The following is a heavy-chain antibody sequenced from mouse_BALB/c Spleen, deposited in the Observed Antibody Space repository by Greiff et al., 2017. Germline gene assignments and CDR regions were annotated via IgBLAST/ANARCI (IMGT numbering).Heavy chain of an antibody. J-gene: IGHJ3*01. CDR2: IRLKSDNYAT. Sequence: EVKLVESGGGLVQPGGSMKLSCVASGFTFSSYWMSWVRQSPEKGLEWVAEIRLKSDNYATHYAESVKGKFTISSDDSKSRLYLQMNSLRAEDTGSYYCTNYYGSRGFAYWGQGTLVTVSA. CDR3: TNYYGSRGFAY. D-gene: IGHD1-1*01. CDR1: GFTFSSYW. V-gene: IGHV6-6*02.